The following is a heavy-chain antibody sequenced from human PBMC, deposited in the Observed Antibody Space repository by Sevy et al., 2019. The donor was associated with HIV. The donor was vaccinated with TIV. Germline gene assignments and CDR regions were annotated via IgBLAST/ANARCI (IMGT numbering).Heavy chain of an antibody. Sequence: GGSLRLSCAASGFTFSSYAMSWVRQAPGKGLEWVSAISGGGGSTYYADSVKGRFTISRDNSKNTRYLQMNSLRAEDTAVYYCAKADYYYYYMDVWGKGTTVTVSS. V-gene: IGHV3-23*01. CDR3: AKADYYYYYMDV. CDR1: GFTFSSYA. CDR2: ISGGGGST. J-gene: IGHJ6*03.